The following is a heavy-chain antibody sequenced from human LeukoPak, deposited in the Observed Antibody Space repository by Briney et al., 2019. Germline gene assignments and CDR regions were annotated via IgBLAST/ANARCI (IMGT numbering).Heavy chain of an antibody. Sequence: SETLSLTCTVSGGSISSYYWSWIRQPPGKGLEWIGYSYYSGSTNYNPSLKSRVTISVDTSKNQFSLKLSSVTAADTAVYYCARAEAGMFDAFDIWGQGTMVTVSS. V-gene: IGHV4-59*01. J-gene: IGHJ3*02. CDR2: SYYSGST. CDR1: GGSISSYY. CDR3: ARAEAGMFDAFDI. D-gene: IGHD3-10*02.